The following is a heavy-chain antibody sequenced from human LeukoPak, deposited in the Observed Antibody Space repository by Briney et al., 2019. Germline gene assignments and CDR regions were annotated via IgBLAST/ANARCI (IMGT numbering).Heavy chain of an antibody. CDR3: ARVGGWYRYFFDY. V-gene: IGHV1-46*01. J-gene: IGHJ4*02. CDR1: GHTFTPLH. D-gene: IGHD6-19*01. Sequence: APGKPCCNPVGHTFTPLHMHSGRQAPGLRLKCLGMFPPIDGSTNYEQKFQGRVTMPRDMSTSTVYMELSSLISEDTAVYYCARVGGWYRYFFDYWGQGTLLTVSS. CDR2: FPPIDGST.